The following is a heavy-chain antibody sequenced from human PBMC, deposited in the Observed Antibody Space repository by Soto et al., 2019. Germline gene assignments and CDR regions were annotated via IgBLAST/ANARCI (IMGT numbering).Heavy chain of an antibody. CDR3: XXXXXXXXXXXXXXQH. CDR2: IIPILGIX. J-gene: IGHJ1*01. V-gene: IGHV1-69*02. CDR1: GGTFSSYT. Sequence: QVQLVQSGAEVKKPGSSVKVSCKASGGTFSSYTISWVRQXPXXGXXXXGRIIPILGIXNXAQXFQXRVTIXADKSXXXXXXXXXXXXXXXXXXXXXXXXXXXXXXXXXXXQHWGQGTLVTVSS.